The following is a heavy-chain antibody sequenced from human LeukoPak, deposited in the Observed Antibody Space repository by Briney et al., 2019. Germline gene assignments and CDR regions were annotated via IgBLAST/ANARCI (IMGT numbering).Heavy chain of an antibody. D-gene: IGHD1-1*01. J-gene: IGHJ4*02. CDR2: IYYSGST. CDR3: ARFITTTGSFDY. V-gene: IGHV4-39*01. CDR1: GGSISSSSYF. Sequence: SETLSLTYTVSGGSISSSSYFCGWIRRPPGKGLEWIGSIYYSGSTYHNPSLKSRVTISVDTSKNQFSLKLSSVTAADTAMYYCARFITTTGSFDYWGQGTLVTVSS.